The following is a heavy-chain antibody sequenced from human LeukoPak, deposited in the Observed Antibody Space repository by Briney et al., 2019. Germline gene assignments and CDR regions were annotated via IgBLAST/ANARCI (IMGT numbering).Heavy chain of an antibody. CDR3: ASLPGQNAFDI. CDR1: GGSVSSGSYY. CDR2: IYYSGST. J-gene: IGHJ3*02. Sequence: PSETLSLTCAVSGGSVSSGSYYWGWIRQPPGKGLEWIGSIYYSGSTYYNPSLNSRVTISVDTLKLHFSPKLSSVTAADTAVYYCASLPGQNAFDIWGQGTMVTVSS. V-gene: IGHV4-39*02.